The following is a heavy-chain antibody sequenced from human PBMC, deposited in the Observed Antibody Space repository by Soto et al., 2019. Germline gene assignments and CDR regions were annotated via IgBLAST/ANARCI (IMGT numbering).Heavy chain of an antibody. D-gene: IGHD3-22*01. J-gene: IGHJ6*02. V-gene: IGHV3-13*01. CDR1: GFTFSTYD. Sequence: DVRLVESGGGLVQPGGSLRLSCVGFGFTFSTYDMHWVRQNVGKGLEWVSSIGTDDDTYYLDSVRGRFTISREDAKNPLYLQMDSLRAGDTAVYYCARAYYDNSGYPLGGMDVWGQGTMVTVSS. CDR3: ARAYYDNSGYPLGGMDV. CDR2: IGTDDDT.